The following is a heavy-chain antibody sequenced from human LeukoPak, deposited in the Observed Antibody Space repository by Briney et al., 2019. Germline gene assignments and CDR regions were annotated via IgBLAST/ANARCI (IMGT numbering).Heavy chain of an antibody. J-gene: IGHJ4*02. CDR3: AKWKYSNSGIDDY. D-gene: IGHD6-6*01. CDR1: GFTSSSYA. Sequence: GGSLRLSCAASGFTSSSYAMSWVRQVPGKGLEWVSVISGSGDNTYYADSVKGRFTISRDNSKNMLYLQMNSLRAEDTAVYYCAKWKYSNSGIDDYWGQGTLVTVSS. CDR2: ISGSGDNT. V-gene: IGHV3-23*01.